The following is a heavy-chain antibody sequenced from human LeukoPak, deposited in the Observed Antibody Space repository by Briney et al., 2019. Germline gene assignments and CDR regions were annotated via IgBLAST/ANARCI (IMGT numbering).Heavy chain of an antibody. D-gene: IGHD3-10*01. CDR1: GGSISSSSYY. J-gene: IGHJ4*02. V-gene: IGHV4-39*01. Sequence: SETLPLTCTVSGGSISSSSYYWGWIRQPPGKGLEWIGSIYYSGSTYYNPSLKSRVTISVDTSKNQFSLKLSSVTAADTAVYYCARHGPYYYGSGFDYWGQGTLVTVSS. CDR2: IYYSGST. CDR3: ARHGPYYYGSGFDY.